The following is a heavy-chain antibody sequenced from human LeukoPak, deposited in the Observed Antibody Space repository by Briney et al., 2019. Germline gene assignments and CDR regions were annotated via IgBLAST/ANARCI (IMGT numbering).Heavy chain of an antibody. J-gene: IGHJ4*02. CDR1: GFTFSSYW. V-gene: IGHV3-74*01. D-gene: IGHD3-22*01. CDR3: AREGYYDSSLY. CDR2: INSEGSST. Sequence: GGSLRLSCAASGFTFSSYWMHWVRQAPGKGLVWVSRINSEGSSTSYADSVKGRFTISRDNAKNTLYLQMNSLRAEDTAVYYCAREGYYDSSLYWGQGTLVTVSS.